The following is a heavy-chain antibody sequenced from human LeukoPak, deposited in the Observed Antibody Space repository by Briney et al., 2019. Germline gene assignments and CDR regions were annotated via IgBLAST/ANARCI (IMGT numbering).Heavy chain of an antibody. Sequence: SETLSLTCAVYGGSFSGYYWSRIRQPPGKGLEWIGEINHSGSTNYNPSLKSRVTISVDTSKNQFSLKLSSVTAADTAVYYCARRGLDIVVVPAAIGGYEDGFPFDYWGQGTLVTVSS. V-gene: IGHV4-34*01. J-gene: IGHJ4*02. D-gene: IGHD2-2*01. CDR1: GGSFSGYY. CDR3: ARRGLDIVVVPAAIGGYEDGFPFDY. CDR2: INHSGST.